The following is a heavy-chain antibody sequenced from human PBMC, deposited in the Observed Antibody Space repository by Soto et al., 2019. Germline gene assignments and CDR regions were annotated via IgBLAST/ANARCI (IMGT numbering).Heavy chain of an antibody. CDR3: ARRWDSDHDGADWFDA. J-gene: IGHJ5*01. V-gene: IGHV4-61*01. D-gene: IGHD1-26*01. Sequence: SETLPLTCTVSGGTVSNGSYYWRWKRPPPGKGLEWLAWIHYRGNSSSNPFHKSRVTISIDTSKTQFSLKVTSVTAADTAVYYCARRWDSDHDGADWFDAWGHGTLVTVCS. CDR1: GGTVSNGSYY. CDR2: IHYRGNS.